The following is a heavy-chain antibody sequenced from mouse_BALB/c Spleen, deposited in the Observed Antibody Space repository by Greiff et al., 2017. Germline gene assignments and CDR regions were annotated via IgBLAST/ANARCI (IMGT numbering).Heavy chain of an antibody. CDR2: ISYSGST. Sequence: EVKLVESGPSLVKPSQTLSLTCSVTGDSITSGYWNWIRKFPGNKLEYMGYISYSGSTYYNPSLKSRISITRDTSKNQYYLQLNSVTTEDTATYYCERYNGNYVAWFAYWGQGTLVTVSA. CDR3: ERYNGNYVAWFAY. CDR1: GDSITSGY. D-gene: IGHD2-1*01. J-gene: IGHJ3*01. V-gene: IGHV3-8*02.